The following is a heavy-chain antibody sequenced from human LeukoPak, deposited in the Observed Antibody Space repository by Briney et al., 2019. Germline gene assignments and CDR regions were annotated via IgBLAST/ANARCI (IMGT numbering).Heavy chain of an antibody. J-gene: IGHJ3*01. D-gene: IGHD6-13*01. V-gene: IGHV3-23*01. CDR2: ISGGGGTT. Sequence: PGGSLRLSCTASGFTFSSYAMSWVRQAPGKGLEWVSAISGGGGTTYYADSVRGRFTISRDNSKNTLYLQMNSLRAEDTAVYYCAKDSSSGVSWGQGTMVTVSS. CDR1: GFTFSSYA. CDR3: AKDSSSGVS.